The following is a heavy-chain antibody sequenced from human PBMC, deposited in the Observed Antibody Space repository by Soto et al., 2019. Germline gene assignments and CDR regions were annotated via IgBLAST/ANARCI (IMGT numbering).Heavy chain of an antibody. V-gene: IGHV1-69*13. Sequence: SVKVSCKASGGTFSSYAISWVRQAPGQGLEWMGGIIPIFGTANYAQKFQGRVTITADESTSTAYMELSSLRSEDTAVYYCARAQYSYGYSVNNWFDPWGQGTLVTVSS. D-gene: IGHD5-18*01. J-gene: IGHJ5*02. CDR2: IIPIFGTA. CDR3: ARAQYSYGYSVNNWFDP. CDR1: GGTFSSYA.